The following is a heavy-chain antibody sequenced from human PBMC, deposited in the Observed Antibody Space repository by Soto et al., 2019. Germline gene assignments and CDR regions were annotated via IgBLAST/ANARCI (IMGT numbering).Heavy chain of an antibody. CDR1: GGTFSSYA. CDR3: AGRPEQLDHPYYFDY. V-gene: IGHV1-69*01. CDR2: IIPIFCTA. Sequence: QVQLVQSGAEVKKPGSSVKVSCKASGGTFSSYAISWVRQAPGQGLEWMGGIIPIFCTANYAQKFQGRVTITADESTSTAYMELSSLRSEDTAVYYCAGRPEQLDHPYYFDYWGQGTLVTVSS. J-gene: IGHJ4*02. D-gene: IGHD6-13*01.